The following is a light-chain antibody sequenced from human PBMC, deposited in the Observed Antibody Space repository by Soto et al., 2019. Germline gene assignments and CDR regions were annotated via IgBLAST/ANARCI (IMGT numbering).Light chain of an antibody. CDR3: MQRKEFPWT. V-gene: IGKV2-40*01. CDR1: QSRLDSDNGNTY. J-gene: IGKJ1*01. CDR2: SLS. Sequence: DIVMTQTPLSLPVSPGEPASISCRSSQSRLDSDNGNTYLDWFQQRPGQSPQLLIYSLSNRASGVPNRFSGSGSGTDFTLKISRVEAEDVGVYYCMQRKEFPWTFGQGTKVEIK.